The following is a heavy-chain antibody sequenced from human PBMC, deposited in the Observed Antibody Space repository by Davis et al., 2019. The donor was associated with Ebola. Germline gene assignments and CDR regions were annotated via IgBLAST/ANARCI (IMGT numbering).Heavy chain of an antibody. CDR3: ARAQFPTTSDH. J-gene: IGHJ4*02. CDR1: GYMFTNYG. D-gene: IGHD1-1*01. Sequence: SVKVSCKASGYMFTNYGISWVRQAPGQGLEWMGRIIPILGIANYAQKFQGRVTITADKSTSTAYMELSSLRSDDTAVYYCARAQFPTTSDHWGQGTLVTISS. V-gene: IGHV1-69*04. CDR2: IIPILGIA.